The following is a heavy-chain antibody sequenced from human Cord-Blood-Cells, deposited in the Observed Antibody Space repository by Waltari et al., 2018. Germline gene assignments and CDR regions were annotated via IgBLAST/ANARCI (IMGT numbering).Heavy chain of an antibody. Sequence: EVQLVESGGGLVKPGGSLRLSCAASGFTFSSYSMNWVRQAPGKGLGGVSSISSSSSYIYYADSVKGRFTISRDNAKNSLYLQMNSMRAEDTAVYYCASILGIPGGYWGQGTLVTVSS. J-gene: IGHJ4*02. CDR3: ASILGIPGGY. D-gene: IGHD7-27*01. CDR2: ISSSSSYI. CDR1: GFTFSSYS. V-gene: IGHV3-21*01.